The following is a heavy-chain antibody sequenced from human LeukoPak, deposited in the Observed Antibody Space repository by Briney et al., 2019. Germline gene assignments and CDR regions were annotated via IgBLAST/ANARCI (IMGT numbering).Heavy chain of an antibody. CDR3: ASFQRGYCSGGSCYSIGYYYYGMDV. D-gene: IGHD2-15*01. J-gene: IGHJ6*02. CDR1: GFTFSNYA. CDR2: ISSSSSYI. V-gene: IGHV3-21*01. Sequence: PGGSLRLSCAASGFTFSNYAMTWVRQAPGKGLEWVSSISSSSSYIYYAYSVKGRFTISRDNAKNSLYLQMNSLRAEDTAVYYCASFQRGYCSGGSCYSIGYYYYGMDVWGQGTTVTVSS.